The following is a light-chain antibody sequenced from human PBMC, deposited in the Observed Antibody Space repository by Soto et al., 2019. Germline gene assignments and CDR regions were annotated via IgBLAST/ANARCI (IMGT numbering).Light chain of an antibody. J-gene: IGKJ5*01. Sequence: DTVLTPAPATLALSPGERATPSWRASQSVSSYLAWYQQKPGQAPRLLIHDASNRATGIPARFSGSGSGTDFTLTISSLEPEDFAVYYCQQRSNWPITFGQGTRLEIK. V-gene: IGKV3-11*01. CDR1: QSVSSY. CDR3: QQRSNWPIT. CDR2: DAS.